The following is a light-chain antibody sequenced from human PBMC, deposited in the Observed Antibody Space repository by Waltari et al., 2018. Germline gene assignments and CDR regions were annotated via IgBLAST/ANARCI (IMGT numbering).Light chain of an antibody. Sequence: EVVLTQSPGILSLSPGEGATLSCRASQSVGKYLAWYQQRPGQAPRHLIYHASIRATGIPDRFSGSGSETDFSLTISRLEPEDFAVYYCQKYRSLPATFGQGTKVEI. J-gene: IGKJ1*01. CDR3: QKYRSLPAT. V-gene: IGKV3-20*01. CDR2: HAS. CDR1: QSVGKY.